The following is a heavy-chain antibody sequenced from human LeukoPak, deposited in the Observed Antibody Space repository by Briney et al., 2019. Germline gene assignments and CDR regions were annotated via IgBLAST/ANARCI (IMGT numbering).Heavy chain of an antibody. J-gene: IGHJ4*02. CDR2: ISYDGSNK. CDR1: GFTFSSYG. V-gene: IGHV3-30*18. CDR3: AKDFVRYSGSYWIFDY. Sequence: GGSLRLSCAASGFTFSSYGMPWVRQAPGKGLEWVAVISYDGSNKYYADSVKGRFTISRDNSKNTLYLQMNSLRAEDTTIYYCAKDFVRYSGSYWIFDYWGQGTLVTVSS. D-gene: IGHD1-26*01.